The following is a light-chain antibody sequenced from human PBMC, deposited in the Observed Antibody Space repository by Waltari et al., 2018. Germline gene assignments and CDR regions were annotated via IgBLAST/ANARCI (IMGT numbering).Light chain of an antibody. CDR1: QSVSSN. J-gene: IGKJ4*01. CDR2: GAS. Sequence: EIVMTQSPATLSVSPGERATLSCRASQSVSSNLAWYQQKPGQAPRVLIYGASTRATGIPGRFSGSGSGTEFTLTISSLQAEDFAVYYCQQYNNWLTFGGGTKVEIK. CDR3: QQYNNWLT. V-gene: IGKV3-15*01.